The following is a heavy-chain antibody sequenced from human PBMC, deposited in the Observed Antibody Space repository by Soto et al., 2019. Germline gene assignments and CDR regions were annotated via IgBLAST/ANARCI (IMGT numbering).Heavy chain of an antibody. CDR2: IFHSGTT. V-gene: IGHV4-4*02. CDR1: NGSLSRNYW. Sequence: SETPSPTRAFSNGSLSRNYWLTWGPPPPKKGLEWIGEIFHSGTTNYNPSLKSRLTISVDKSKNQFSLKLTAVTAADTAVYYCARGTPGIVHSFDFWGQGTLVTVSS. D-gene: IGHD1-26*01. CDR3: ARGTPGIVHSFDF. J-gene: IGHJ4*02.